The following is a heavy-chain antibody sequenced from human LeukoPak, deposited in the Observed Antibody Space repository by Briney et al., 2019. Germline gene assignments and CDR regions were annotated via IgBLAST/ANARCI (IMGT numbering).Heavy chain of an antibody. J-gene: IGHJ5*02. CDR1: GGSFSGYY. CDR3: ARHDRNYDSSGYPTSGWFDP. Sequence: PSETLSLTCAVYGGSFSGYYWSWIRQPPGKGLEWIGSIYYSGSTYYNPSLKSRVTISVDTSKNQFSLKLSSVTAADTAVYYCARHDRNYDSSGYPTSGWFDPWGQGTLVTASS. D-gene: IGHD3-22*01. CDR2: IYYSGST. V-gene: IGHV4-34*01.